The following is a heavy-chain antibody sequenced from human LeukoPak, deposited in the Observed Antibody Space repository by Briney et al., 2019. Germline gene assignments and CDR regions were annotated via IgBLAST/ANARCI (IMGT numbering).Heavy chain of an antibody. CDR1: GFTFSSYG. CDR2: IWYDGSNK. V-gene: IGHV3-33*01. D-gene: IGHD4-17*01. Sequence: GGSLRLSCAASGFTFSSYGMHWVRQAPGKGLEWVAVIWYDGSNKYYVDSAKGRFTISRDNSKNTLYLQMNSLRAEDTAVYYCARDQNEGYGDYFYYFDYWGQGTLVTVSS. J-gene: IGHJ4*02. CDR3: ARDQNEGYGDYFYYFDY.